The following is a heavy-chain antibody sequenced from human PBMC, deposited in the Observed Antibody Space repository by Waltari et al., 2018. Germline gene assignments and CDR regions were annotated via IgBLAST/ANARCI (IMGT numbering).Heavy chain of an antibody. V-gene: IGHV4-39*07. J-gene: IGHJ6*02. Sequence: QLQLQESGPGLVKPSETLSLTCTVSGGSISSSSYYWGWIRQPPGKGLEWIGSIYYSGRTYFNPVLKSRVTISVDTSKNQFSLKLSSVTAADTAVYYCASYGDYEGRSTGMDVWGQGTTVTVSS. D-gene: IGHD4-17*01. CDR1: GGSISSSSYY. CDR3: ASYGDYEGRSTGMDV. CDR2: IYYSGRT.